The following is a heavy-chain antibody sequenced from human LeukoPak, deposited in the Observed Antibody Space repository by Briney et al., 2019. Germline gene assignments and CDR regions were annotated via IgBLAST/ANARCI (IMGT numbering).Heavy chain of an antibody. D-gene: IGHD1-1*01. V-gene: IGHV4-38-2*01. Sequence: SETLSLTCAVSGYSISSGYYWVWIRQPPGKGLEWIGNMYHSGNTFYNASLKSRVTISVGTSKNQFSLKLSSVTAADTAVYYCARRIGTSYFDYWGQGTLVTVSS. CDR2: MYHSGNT. CDR3: ARRIGTSYFDY. CDR1: GYSISSGYY. J-gene: IGHJ4*02.